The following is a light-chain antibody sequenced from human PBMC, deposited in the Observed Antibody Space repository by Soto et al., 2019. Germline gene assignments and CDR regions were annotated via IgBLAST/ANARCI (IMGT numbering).Light chain of an antibody. CDR2: GAS. CDR1: QSVAKD. V-gene: IGKV3-15*01. CDR3: QQYNKWPQT. Sequence: EIVMKQSPATLSMTPGEISTPSCRASQSVAKDLAWYQHKPGQAPRLLTHGASTRATGIPARFSGVGSGTEITLTISSLQSEDFAVYYCQQYNKWPQTVGEGTRLGIK. J-gene: IGKJ5*01.